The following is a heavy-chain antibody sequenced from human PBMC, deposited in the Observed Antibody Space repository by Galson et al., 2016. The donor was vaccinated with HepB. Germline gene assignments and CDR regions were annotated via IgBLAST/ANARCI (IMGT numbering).Heavy chain of an antibody. J-gene: IGHJ6*03. D-gene: IGHD1-1*01. CDR3: ARNPPHSKLRTGYMDV. V-gene: IGHV3-21*06. CDR1: GFTFSSCD. CDR2: IGSSDVYI. Sequence: SLRLSCATSGFTFSSCDMNWVRQAPGKGLEWVSSIGSSDVYIYYADSVRGRFTISRDNAKNSLFLQMNSLRAEDSAVYYCARNPPHSKLRTGYMDVWGKGTTVTVSS.